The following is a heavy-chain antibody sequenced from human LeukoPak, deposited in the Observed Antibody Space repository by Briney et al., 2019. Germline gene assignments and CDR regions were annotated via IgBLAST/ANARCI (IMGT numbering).Heavy chain of an antibody. CDR1: GYSFTSYW. V-gene: IGHV5-51*01. CDR2: IYPGDSDT. Sequence: GGSLKISCKGSGYSFTSYWIGWVRQMPGKGLEWMGIIYPGDSDTRYSPSFQGQVTISADKSISTAYLQWSSLKASDTAMYYCARHVGGYYYDSSGYEWGQGTLVTVSS. D-gene: IGHD3-22*01. J-gene: IGHJ4*02. CDR3: ARHVGGYYYDSSGYE.